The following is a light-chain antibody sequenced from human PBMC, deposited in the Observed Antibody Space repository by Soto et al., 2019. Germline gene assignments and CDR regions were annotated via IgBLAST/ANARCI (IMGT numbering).Light chain of an antibody. CDR2: KAS. CDR1: QNINSW. CDR3: QPYKTFMYT. V-gene: IGKV1-5*03. J-gene: IGKJ2*01. Sequence: RQSQSSLSASVGDRVTITCLASQNINSWLAWYQQKPGKAPKVLMYKASTLESGVPSRFGGSGSATELPHTISGLQPEDSATPHCQPYKTFMYTFGQGTQVDIK.